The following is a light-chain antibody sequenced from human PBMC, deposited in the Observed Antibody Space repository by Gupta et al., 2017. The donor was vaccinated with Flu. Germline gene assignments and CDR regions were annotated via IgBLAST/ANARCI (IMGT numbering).Light chain of an antibody. V-gene: IGKV1-33*01. CDR1: QDIRTH. CDR2: SAS. CDR3: QQHDSLPWT. Sequence: PSSLSASIGDRVTITCQASQDIRTHLNWFQQKPGEAPKPLIYSASHLETGVPSRFSGSVSGTDFILTINSLQPEDVAVYFCQQHDSLPWTFVQGTRVEI. J-gene: IGKJ1*01.